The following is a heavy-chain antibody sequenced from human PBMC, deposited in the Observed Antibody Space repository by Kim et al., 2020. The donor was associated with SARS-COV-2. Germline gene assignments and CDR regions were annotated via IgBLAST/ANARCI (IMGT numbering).Heavy chain of an antibody. CDR3: ARHDPYGSGSFSDVYFDY. Sequence: GESLKISCKGSGYSFTSYWISWVHQMPGKGLEWMGRIDPSDSYTNYSPSFQGHVTISADKSISTAYLQWSSLKASDTAMYYCARHDPYGSGSFSDVYFDYWGQGTLVTVSS. CDR1: GYSFTSYW. D-gene: IGHD3-10*01. J-gene: IGHJ4*02. CDR2: IDPSDSYT. V-gene: IGHV5-10-1*01.